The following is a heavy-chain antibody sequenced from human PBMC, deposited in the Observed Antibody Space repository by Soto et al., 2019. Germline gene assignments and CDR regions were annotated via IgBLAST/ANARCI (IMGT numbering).Heavy chain of an antibody. Sequence: EVQLVESGGGLVKPGGSLRLSCAASGFTLSSYSMNWVRQAPGKGLEWVSLISSSSSYIYYADSVKGRFTISRDNAKNSLYLQMNSLRAEDTAVYYCARDCGGEGTFDYWGQGTLVTVSS. CDR2: ISSSSSYI. D-gene: IGHD2-21*01. CDR1: GFTLSSYS. CDR3: ARDCGGEGTFDY. V-gene: IGHV3-21*01. J-gene: IGHJ4*02.